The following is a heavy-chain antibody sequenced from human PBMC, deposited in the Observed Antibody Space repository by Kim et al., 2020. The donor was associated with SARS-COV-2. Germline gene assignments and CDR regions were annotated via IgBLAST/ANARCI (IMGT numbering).Heavy chain of an antibody. J-gene: IGHJ4*02. V-gene: IGHV4-34*01. CDR1: GGSFSGYY. CDR2: INHSGST. Sequence: SETLSLTCAVYGGSFSGYYWSWIRQPPGKGLEWIGEINHSGSTNYNPSLKSRVTISVDTSKNQFSLKLSSVTAADTAVYYCARSGRRRRGASAIQPTTTPFFDYWGQGTLVTVSS. D-gene: IGHD2-15*01. CDR3: ARSGRRRRGASAIQPTTTPFFDY.